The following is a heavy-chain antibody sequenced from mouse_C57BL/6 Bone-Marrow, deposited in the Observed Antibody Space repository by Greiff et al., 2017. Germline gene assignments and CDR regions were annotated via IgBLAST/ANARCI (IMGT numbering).Heavy chain of an antibody. CDR2: IYPGGGYT. CDR1: GYTFTNYW. D-gene: IGHD2-3*01. CDR3: ARGRDGYLYYFDY. Sequence: VQLQQSGAELVRPGTSVKMSCKASGYTFTNYWIGWAKQRPGHGLEWIGDIYPGGGYTNYNEKFKGKATLTADQSSSTSYMQFSSLTSEDSAIYYCARGRDGYLYYFDYWGQGTTLTVSS. J-gene: IGHJ2*01. V-gene: IGHV1-63*01.